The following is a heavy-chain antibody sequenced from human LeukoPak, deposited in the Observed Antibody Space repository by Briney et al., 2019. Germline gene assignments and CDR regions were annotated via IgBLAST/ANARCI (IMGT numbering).Heavy chain of an antibody. CDR1: GLTFSSSW. J-gene: IGHJ4*02. CDR2: ISYDGSNY. D-gene: IGHD6-13*01. Sequence: GGSLRLSCAASGLTFSSSWMDWVRQAPGKGLEWVALISYDGSNYYYADSVKGRFTISRDNSKNTLHLLMNSLRAEDTAVYYCNAGAYSSSWYAYWGQGTLVTVSS. V-gene: IGHV3-30*03. CDR3: NAGAYSSSWYAY.